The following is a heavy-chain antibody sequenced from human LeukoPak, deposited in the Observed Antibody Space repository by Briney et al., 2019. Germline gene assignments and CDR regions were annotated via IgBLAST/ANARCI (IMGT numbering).Heavy chain of an antibody. J-gene: IGHJ4*02. D-gene: IGHD3-22*01. CDR1: GFTFSSYG. V-gene: IGHV3-33*01. CDR3: ARGTYYYDSGGYYPGY. CDR2: IWYDGRNK. Sequence: PGRSLRLSCAASGFTFSSYGMHWVRQAPGKGLEWVAVIWYDGRNKYYADSVKGRFTISRDNSKNALYLQMNSLRPEDTAVYYCARGTYYYDSGGYYPGYWGQGTLVTVSS.